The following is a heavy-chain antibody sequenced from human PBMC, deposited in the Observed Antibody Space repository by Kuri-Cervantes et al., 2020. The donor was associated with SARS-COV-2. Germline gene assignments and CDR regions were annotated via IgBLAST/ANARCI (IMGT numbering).Heavy chain of an antibody. CDR1: GFAFSSYA. J-gene: IGHJ1*01. D-gene: IGHD6-13*01. CDR2: ISGSGDST. V-gene: IGHV3-23*01. CDR3: AKDTYSSSWPQYFQH. Sequence: GESLKSSCAACGFAFSSYAMSWVRQAPGRGLEWVSGISGSGDSTYYADSVKGRLTIFRDNSKNTLYLQMNSLRAEDTALYYCAKDTYSSSWPQYFQHWGQGTLVTVSS.